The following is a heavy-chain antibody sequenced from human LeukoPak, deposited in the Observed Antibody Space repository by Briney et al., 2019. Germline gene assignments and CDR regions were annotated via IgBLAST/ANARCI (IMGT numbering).Heavy chain of an antibody. CDR3: ARRHVEYSSSSDPYYFDY. Sequence: SETLSLTCAVYGGSFSGYYWSWIRQPPGKGLEWIGSLYYSGSTNYNPSLKSRVTISVDTSKNQFSLKLSSVTAADTAVYYCARRHVEYSSSSDPYYFDYWGQGTLVTVSS. CDR2: LYYSGST. CDR1: GGSFSGYY. D-gene: IGHD6-6*01. V-gene: IGHV4-59*01. J-gene: IGHJ4*02.